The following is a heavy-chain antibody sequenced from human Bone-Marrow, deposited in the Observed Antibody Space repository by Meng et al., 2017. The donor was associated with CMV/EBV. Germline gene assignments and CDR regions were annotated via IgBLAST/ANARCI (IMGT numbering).Heavy chain of an antibody. V-gene: IGHV3-11*01. D-gene: IGHD2-2*01. Sequence: GGSLRLSCAASGFTFSDYYMSWIRQAPGKGLEWVSYISSSGSTIYYADSVKGRFTISRDNAKNSLYLQMNSLRAEDTAVYYCARGLSPGYCSSTSCPIVYWGQGTLVTVSS. CDR3: ARGLSPGYCSSTSCPIVY. J-gene: IGHJ4*02. CDR1: GFTFSDYY. CDR2: ISSSGSTI.